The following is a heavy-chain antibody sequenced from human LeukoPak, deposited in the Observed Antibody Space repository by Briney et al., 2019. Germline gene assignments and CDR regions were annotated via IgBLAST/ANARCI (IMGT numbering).Heavy chain of an antibody. CDR3: ARAMGGQTALLGLGSPGAFDI. Sequence: SVKVSCKASGGTFSSYAISWVRQAPGQGLEWMGGIIPIFGTANYAQKFQGRVTITADESTSTAYMELSSLRSEDTAVYYCARAMGGQTALLGLGSPGAFDIWGQGTMVTVSS. V-gene: IGHV1-69*13. D-gene: IGHD3-10*01. CDR2: IIPIFGTA. CDR1: GGTFSSYA. J-gene: IGHJ3*02.